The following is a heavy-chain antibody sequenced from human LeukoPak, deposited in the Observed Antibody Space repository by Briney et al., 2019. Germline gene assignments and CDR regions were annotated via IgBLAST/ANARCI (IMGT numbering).Heavy chain of an antibody. V-gene: IGHV4-39*07. CDR2: IYYSGST. CDR1: GGSISSSSYY. Sequence: PSETLSLTCTVSGGSISSSSYYWGWIRQPPGKGLEWIGSIYYSGSTYYNPSLKSRVTISVDKSKNQFSLKLSSVTAADTAVHYCARGMGARITMVRGVSRPFDYWGQGTLVTVSS. CDR3: ARGMGARITMVRGVSRPFDY. J-gene: IGHJ4*02. D-gene: IGHD3-10*01.